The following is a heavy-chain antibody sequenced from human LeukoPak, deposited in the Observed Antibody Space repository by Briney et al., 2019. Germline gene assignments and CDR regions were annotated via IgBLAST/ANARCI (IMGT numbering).Heavy chain of an antibody. CDR1: GFTFSSYG. CDR2: IWYDGSNK. CDR3: VKDWSSGIFGSYYFDY. Sequence: GGSLRLSCAASGFTFSSYGMHWVRQAPGKGLEWVAVIWYDGSNKYYADSVKGRFTISRDNSKNTLYLQMNSLRAEDTAVYYCVKDWSSGIFGSYYFDYWGQGTLVTLSS. V-gene: IGHV3-33*06. J-gene: IGHJ4*02. D-gene: IGHD3-3*01.